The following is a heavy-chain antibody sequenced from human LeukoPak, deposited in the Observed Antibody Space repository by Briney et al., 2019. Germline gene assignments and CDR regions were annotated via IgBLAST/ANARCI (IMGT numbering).Heavy chain of an antibody. J-gene: IGHJ4*02. CDR3: ARGVSVVVPAAIAY. CDR1: GYSFTSYW. CDR2: INPNSGGT. V-gene: IGHV1-2*02. D-gene: IGHD2-2*01. Sequence: GESLKISCKGSGYSFTSYWIGRVRQAPGQGLEWMGWINPNSGGTNYAQKFQGRVTMTRDTSISTAYMELSRLRSDDTAVYYCARGVSVVVPAAIAYWGQGTLVTVSS.